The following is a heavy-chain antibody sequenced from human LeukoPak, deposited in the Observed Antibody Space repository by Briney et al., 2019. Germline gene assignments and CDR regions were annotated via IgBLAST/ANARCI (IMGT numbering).Heavy chain of an antibody. Sequence: ASVKVSCKASVYTFPGYYMHWVRQAPGQGLEWMGWINPNSGGTNYAQKFQGRVTMTRDTSISTAYMELSRLRSDDTAVYYCARVLRLSMVRGVIYAYWGQGTLVTVSS. V-gene: IGHV1-2*02. J-gene: IGHJ4*02. CDR1: VYTFPGYY. CDR2: INPNSGGT. D-gene: IGHD3-10*01. CDR3: ARVLRLSMVRGVIYAY.